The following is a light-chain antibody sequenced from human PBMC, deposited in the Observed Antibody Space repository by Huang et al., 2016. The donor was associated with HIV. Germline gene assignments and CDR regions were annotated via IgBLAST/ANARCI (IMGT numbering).Light chain of an antibody. CDR1: QIINRY. CDR2: GAS. Sequence: DIQMTQAPSSLSAPVGDRVIITCRASQIINRYLNWYQQMSGRATKLLISGASTLQGGVSPRFSGSGSGTDFTLTITDVQPEDSATYFCQQSYNIPRTFGQGTLLEI. J-gene: IGKJ2*01. CDR3: QQSYNIPRT. V-gene: IGKV1-39*01.